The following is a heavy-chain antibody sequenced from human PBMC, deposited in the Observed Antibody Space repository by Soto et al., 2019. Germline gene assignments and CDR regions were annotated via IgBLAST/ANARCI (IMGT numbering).Heavy chain of an antibody. V-gene: IGHV4-30-4*01. CDR2: IYYSGST. J-gene: IGHJ6*02. CDR3: AVEEVYSGMDV. CDR1: GGSISSGDYY. Sequence: QVQLQESGPGLVKPSQTLSLTCTVSGGSISSGDYYWSWIRQPPGKGLEWIGYIYYSGSTYYNPSLKSXXTXSXXTSKNQFSLKLSSVTAADTAVYYCAVEEVYSGMDVWGQGTTVTVSS.